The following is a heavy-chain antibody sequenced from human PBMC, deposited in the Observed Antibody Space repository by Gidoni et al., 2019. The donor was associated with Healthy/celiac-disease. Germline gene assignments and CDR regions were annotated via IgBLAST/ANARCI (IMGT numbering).Heavy chain of an antibody. CDR3: ARGEEYYFDY. CDR1: GGSISSYY. CDR2: IYYSGST. V-gene: IGHV4-59*01. D-gene: IGHD1-26*01. Sequence: QVQLQESGPGLVKPSETLSLPCTVSGGSISSYYWSWIRQPPGKGLEWIGYIYYSGSTNYNPSLKSRVTISVDTSKNQFSLKLSSVTAADTAVYYCARGEEYYFDYWGQGTLVTVSS. J-gene: IGHJ4*02.